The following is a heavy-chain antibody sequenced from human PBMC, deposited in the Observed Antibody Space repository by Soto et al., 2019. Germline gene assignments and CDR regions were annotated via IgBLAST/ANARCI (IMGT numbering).Heavy chain of an antibody. V-gene: IGHV3-30*18. D-gene: IGHD6-13*01. CDR2: ISYDGSNK. CDR1: GFTFSSYG. CDR3: AKEGYSSSWYRGI. Sequence: SLRLSCAASGFTFSSYGMHWVRQAPGKGLEWVAVISYDGSNKYYADSVKGRFTISRDNSKNTLYLQMNSLRAEDTAVYYCAKEGYSSSWYRGIWGQGTMVTVSS. J-gene: IGHJ3*02.